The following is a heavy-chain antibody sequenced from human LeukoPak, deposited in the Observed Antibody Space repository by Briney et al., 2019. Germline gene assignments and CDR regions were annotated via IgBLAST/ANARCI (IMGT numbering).Heavy chain of an antibody. Sequence: GGSLRLSCAASGFTFSSYALSWVRQAPGKGLEWVSAISGSGGSTYYTDSVKGRFTISRDNSKNTLYLQMNSLRAEDTAVYYCAKTYYDFWSALDYWGQGTLVTVSS. CDR2: ISGSGGST. CDR3: AKTYYDFWSALDY. J-gene: IGHJ4*02. CDR1: GFTFSSYA. V-gene: IGHV3-23*01. D-gene: IGHD3-3*01.